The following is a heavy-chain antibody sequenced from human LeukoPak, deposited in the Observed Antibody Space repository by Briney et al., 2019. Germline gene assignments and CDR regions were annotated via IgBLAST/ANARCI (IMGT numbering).Heavy chain of an antibody. Sequence: GGSLRLSCAASGFTLSDYYMSWIRQAPGKGLEWVSYISSSGSTIYYADSVKGRFTISRDNAKNSLYLQMNSLRAEDTAVYYCARDRRLLKASDIWGQGTMVTVSS. V-gene: IGHV3-11*01. CDR1: GFTLSDYY. CDR3: ARDRRLLKASDI. CDR2: ISSSGSTI. J-gene: IGHJ3*02.